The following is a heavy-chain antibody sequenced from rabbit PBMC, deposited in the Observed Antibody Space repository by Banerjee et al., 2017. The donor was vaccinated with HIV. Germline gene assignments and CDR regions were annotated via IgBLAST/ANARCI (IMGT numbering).Heavy chain of an antibody. J-gene: IGHJ4*01. CDR1: GFDFSSYG. CDR2: IDPLFGTT. D-gene: IGHD2-1*01. Sequence: QEQLMESGGGLVQPGGSLKLSCKASGFDFSSYGVSWVRQAPGKGLEWIGYIDPLFGTTYYANWVNGRFTISSHNAQNTLYLQLNSLTAADTATYFCVRDLGYDDYSEKGYFNLWGPGTLVTVS. V-gene: IGHV1S47*01. CDR3: VRDLGYDDYSEKGYFNL.